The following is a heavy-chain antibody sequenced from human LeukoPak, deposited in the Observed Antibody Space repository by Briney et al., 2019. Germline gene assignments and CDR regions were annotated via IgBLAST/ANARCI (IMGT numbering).Heavy chain of an antibody. CDR3: AREDRHVNWFDP. J-gene: IGHJ5*02. V-gene: IGHV1-18*01. CDR1: GYTFTSYG. CDR2: ISAYNGNT. Sequence: ASVKVSCKASGYTFTSYGISWVRQAPGQGLEWMGWISAYNGNTNYAQKLQGRVTMTTDTSTSTAYMELRSLRSDDTAVYFCAREDRHVNWFDPWGQGTLVTVSS.